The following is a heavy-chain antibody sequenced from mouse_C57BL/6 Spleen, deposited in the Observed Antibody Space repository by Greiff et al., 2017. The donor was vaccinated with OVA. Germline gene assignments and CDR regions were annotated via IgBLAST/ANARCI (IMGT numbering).Heavy chain of an antibody. CDR2: IHPNSGST. V-gene: IGHV1-64*01. J-gene: IGHJ4*01. CDR3: ARSGDGYDVGYARDY. D-gene: IGHD2-2*01. Sequence: VQLQQPGAELVKPGASVKLSCKASGYTFTSYWMHWVKQRPGQGLEWIGMIHPNSGSTNYNEKFKSKATLTVDKSSSTAYMQLSSLTSEDSAFYYCARSGDGYDVGYARDYWGQGTSVTVSS. CDR1: GYTFTSYW.